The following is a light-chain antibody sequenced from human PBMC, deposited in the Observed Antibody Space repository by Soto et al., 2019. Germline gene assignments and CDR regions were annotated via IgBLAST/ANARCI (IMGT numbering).Light chain of an antibody. V-gene: IGLV2-14*03. CDR1: SSDVGFSNY. CDR3: SSFTSSDTDV. CDR2: DVS. Sequence: QSALTQPASVTGSPGQSITISCTGTSSDVGFSNYIFWYQRHPGKAPKLIISDVSNRPSGVSNRFSGSKSANTASLTISGLQAEDEADYYCSSFTSSDTDVFGSGTKVTVL. J-gene: IGLJ1*01.